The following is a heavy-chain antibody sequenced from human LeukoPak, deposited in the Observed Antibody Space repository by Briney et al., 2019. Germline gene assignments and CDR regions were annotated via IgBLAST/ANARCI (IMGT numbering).Heavy chain of an antibody. CDR2: INDVSSDI. CDR1: EFTFSLYA. CDR3: ARDTYQPGLIDC. Sequence: GGSLRLSCAASEFTFSLYAMNWVRQAPGKGLEWVSYINDVSSDIRYADSVKGRFTISRDNAKNTLYLQMNSLRAEDTAVYYCARDTYQPGLIDCWGQGTLVTVSS. J-gene: IGHJ4*02. V-gene: IGHV3-21*05. D-gene: IGHD2-2*01.